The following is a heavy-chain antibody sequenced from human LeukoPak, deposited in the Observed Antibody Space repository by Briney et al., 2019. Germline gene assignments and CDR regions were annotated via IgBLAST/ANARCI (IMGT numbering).Heavy chain of an antibody. V-gene: IGHV4-34*01. CDR1: GGSLGVYY. CDR3: AGTSFYVTGGQYDDS. Sequence: SETLSLTCSVNGGSLGVYYWLWIRQPPGKGLEWIGDINVAGGIKSNPSLKSRVTMSIDTSKNQFSLNLTSVTAADTAIYYCAGTSFYVTGGQYDDSWSQGTLVTVSS. D-gene: IGHD2-8*02. J-gene: IGHJ5*02. CDR2: INVAGGI.